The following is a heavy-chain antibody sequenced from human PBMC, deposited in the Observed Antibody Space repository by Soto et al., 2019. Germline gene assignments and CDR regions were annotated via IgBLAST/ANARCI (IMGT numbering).Heavy chain of an antibody. CDR1: GGSVSSGSYY. Sequence: PSETLSLTCTVSGGSVSSGSYYWSWIRQPPGKGLEWIGYIYYSGSTNYNPSLKSRVTISVDTSKNQFSLKLSSVTAADTAVYYCARDTRRGLVPAAMGRYYYYYYGMDVWGQGTTVTVS. CDR2: IYYSGST. D-gene: IGHD2-2*01. V-gene: IGHV4-61*01. J-gene: IGHJ6*02. CDR3: ARDTRRGLVPAAMGRYYYYYYGMDV.